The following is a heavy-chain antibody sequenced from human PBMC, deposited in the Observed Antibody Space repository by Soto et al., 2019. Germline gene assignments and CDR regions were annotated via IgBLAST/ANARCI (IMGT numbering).Heavy chain of an antibody. CDR2: ISYDGSNK. Sequence: QVQLVESGGGVVQPGSSLRLSCAASGFTFSSYGMHWVRQAPGKGLEWVAVISYDGSNKYYADSVKGRFTISRDNSKNTLYLQMNSLRAEDTAVHYCAKDLGYGMDVWGQGTTVTVSS. J-gene: IGHJ6*02. V-gene: IGHV3-30*18. CDR3: AKDLGYGMDV. CDR1: GFTFSSYG.